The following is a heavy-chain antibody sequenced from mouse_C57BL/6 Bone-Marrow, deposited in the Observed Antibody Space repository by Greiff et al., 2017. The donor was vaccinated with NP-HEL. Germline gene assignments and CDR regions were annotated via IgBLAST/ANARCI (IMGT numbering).Heavy chain of an antibody. CDR1: GYTFTSYG. D-gene: IGHD4-1*01. CDR3: ARSGSWDYYFDY. Sequence: VKLMESGAELARPGASVKLSCKASGYTFTSYGISWVKQRTGQGLEWIGEIYPRSGNTYYNEKFKGKATLTADKSSSTAYMELRSLTSEDAAGYFCARSGSWDYYFDYWGQGTTLTVSS. V-gene: IGHV1-81*01. CDR2: IYPRSGNT. J-gene: IGHJ2*01.